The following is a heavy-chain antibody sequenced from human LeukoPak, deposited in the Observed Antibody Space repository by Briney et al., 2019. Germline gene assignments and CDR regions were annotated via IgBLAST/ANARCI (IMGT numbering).Heavy chain of an antibody. Sequence: SETLSLTCTVSGGSVSSGSYYWSWIRQPPGKGLEWIGYIYYSGSTNYNPSLKSRVTISVDTSKNQFSLKLSSGTAADTAVYYCARDIGSSWGVMEFDYWGQGTLVTVSS. V-gene: IGHV4-61*01. D-gene: IGHD6-13*01. CDR1: GGSVSSGSYY. CDR3: ARDIGSSWGVMEFDY. CDR2: IYYSGST. J-gene: IGHJ4*02.